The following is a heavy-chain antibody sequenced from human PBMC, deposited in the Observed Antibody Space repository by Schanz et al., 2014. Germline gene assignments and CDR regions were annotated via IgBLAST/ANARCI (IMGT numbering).Heavy chain of an antibody. CDR3: AKDHAGSDILTALGN. D-gene: IGHD3-9*01. Sequence: EVHLLESGGGLVQPGGSLRLSCAASGFTFSASAMHWVRQAPGKGLEWVGHIRSKPNNYATEYAASMKGRFTISRDDSKNTTYLQMNSLKTEDTAVYYCAKDHAGSDILTALGNWGQGTLVTVSS. CDR2: IRSKPNNYAT. V-gene: IGHV3-73*01. J-gene: IGHJ4*02. CDR1: GFTFSASA.